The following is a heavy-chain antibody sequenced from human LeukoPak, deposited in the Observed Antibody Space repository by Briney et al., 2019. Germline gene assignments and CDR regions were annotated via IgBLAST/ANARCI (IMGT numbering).Heavy chain of an antibody. CDR1: GGSISSGSYY. CDR3: ARGRGDPYYFDY. CDR2: IYTSGST. Sequence: SETLSLTCTVSGGSISSGSYYWSWIRQPAGKGLEWIGRIYTSGSTNYNPSLKSRVTMSVDTSKTQFSLKLTSVTAADTAVYYCARGRGDPYYFDYWGQGTLVTVSS. D-gene: IGHD3-10*01. J-gene: IGHJ4*02. V-gene: IGHV4-61*02.